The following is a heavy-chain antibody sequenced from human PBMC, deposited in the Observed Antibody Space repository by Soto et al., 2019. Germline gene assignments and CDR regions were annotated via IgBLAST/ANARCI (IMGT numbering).Heavy chain of an antibody. J-gene: IGHJ4*02. D-gene: IGHD5-12*01. Sequence: QLQLQESGSGLVKPSQTLSLTCAVSGGSISSGGYSWSWIRQPPGKGLEWIGYIYHSGSTYYNPSCKSRVTRSVDRSKIQSSLKLSSATAADTAVYYCAAGGGLPRYYWGQGTLVTVSS. V-gene: IGHV4-30-2*01. CDR2: IYHSGST. CDR1: GGSISSGGYS. CDR3: AAGGGLPRYY.